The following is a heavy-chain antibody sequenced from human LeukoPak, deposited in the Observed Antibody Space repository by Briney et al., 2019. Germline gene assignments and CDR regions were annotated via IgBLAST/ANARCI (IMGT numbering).Heavy chain of an antibody. CDR3: AKDQSIAIIGGSMDV. V-gene: IGHV3-23*01. CDR1: GFTFINYA. J-gene: IGHJ6*02. CDR2: ISASGGAT. D-gene: IGHD6-6*01. Sequence: GGSLRLSCAASGFTFINYAMNWVRQAPGKGLEWLSSISASGGATNYAESVRGRFTISRDNSKNTLYLQINSLGVEDTAVYYCAKDQSIAIIGGSMDVWGQGTTVTVSS.